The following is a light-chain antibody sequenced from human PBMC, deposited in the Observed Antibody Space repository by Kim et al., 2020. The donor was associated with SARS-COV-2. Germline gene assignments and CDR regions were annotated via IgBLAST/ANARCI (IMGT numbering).Light chain of an antibody. CDR2: KDI. V-gene: IGLV3-25*03. CDR3: QSTDRSDIWV. CDR1: ALPRQY. J-gene: IGLJ3*02. Sequence: VSPGQTARNTFCGDALPRQYSYWYQQKPGQAPVLVIYKDIERPSGIPERFSGSSLGTTVTLTISGVQAEDEADYYCQSTDRSDIWVFGGGTQLTVL.